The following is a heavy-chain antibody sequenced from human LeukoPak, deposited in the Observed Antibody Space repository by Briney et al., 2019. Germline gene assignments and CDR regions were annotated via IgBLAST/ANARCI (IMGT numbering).Heavy chain of an antibody. D-gene: IGHD1-14*01. J-gene: IGHJ6*03. CDR2: IYYSGST. Sequence: SETLSLTCTVSGGSISSSSYYWGWIRQPPGKGLEWIGSIYYSGSTYYNPSLKSRVTISVDTSKNQFSQKLSSVTAADTAVYYCARTPPPGGYYYYYMDVWGKGTTVTVSS. CDR3: ARTPPPGGYYYYYMDV. CDR1: GGSISSSSYY. V-gene: IGHV4-39*01.